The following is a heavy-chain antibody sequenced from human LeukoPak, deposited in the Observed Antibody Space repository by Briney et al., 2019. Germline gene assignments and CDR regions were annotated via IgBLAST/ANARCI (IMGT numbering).Heavy chain of an antibody. CDR2: IYYSGST. V-gene: IGHV4-61*08. Sequence: PSETLSLTCAVSGGSISSGGYSWSWIRQPPGKGLEWIGYIYYSGSTNYNPSLKSRVTISVDTSKNQFSLKLSSVTAADTAVYYCARSKPVRGSGSYYKSYYFDYWGQGTLVTVSS. CDR3: ARSKPVRGSGSYYKSYYFDY. CDR1: GGSISSGGYS. D-gene: IGHD3-10*01. J-gene: IGHJ4*02.